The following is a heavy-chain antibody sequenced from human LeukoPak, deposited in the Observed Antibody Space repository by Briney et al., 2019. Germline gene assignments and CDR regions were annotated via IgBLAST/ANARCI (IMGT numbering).Heavy chain of an antibody. CDR2: IIPIFGTA. CDR3: ARDPQRYCSGGSCYWDY. Sequence: SVKVSCKASGGTFSSYAISWVRQAPGQGLEWMGGIIPIFGTANYAQKFQGRVTITADKSTSTAYMELSSLRSEDTAVYYCARDPQRYCSGGSCYWDYWGQGTLVTVSS. D-gene: IGHD2-15*01. V-gene: IGHV1-69*06. CDR1: GGTFSSYA. J-gene: IGHJ4*02.